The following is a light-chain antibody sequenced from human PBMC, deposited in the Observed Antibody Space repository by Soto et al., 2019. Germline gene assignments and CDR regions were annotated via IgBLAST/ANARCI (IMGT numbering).Light chain of an antibody. V-gene: IGKV1-12*01. Sequence: DIQMTQSPSSVSASVGDRVTITCRASQGISRWLAWYQQKPGKAPKLLIYAASSLQSGVPSRFSGSGSGTDFTFTISSLQPEDFATYYCQQANSFPWTFGQGTKVEIK. J-gene: IGKJ1*01. CDR1: QGISRW. CDR2: AAS. CDR3: QQANSFPWT.